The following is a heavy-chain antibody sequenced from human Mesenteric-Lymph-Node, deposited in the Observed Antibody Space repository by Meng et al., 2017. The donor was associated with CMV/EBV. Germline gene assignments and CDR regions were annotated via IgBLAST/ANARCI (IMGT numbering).Heavy chain of an antibody. CDR1: GFSFSSYT. CDR2: ISASGSSI. CDR3: ASRTTTYYDFG. V-gene: IGHV3-21*06. J-gene: IGHJ4*02. Sequence: GESLKISCAASGFSFSSYTMNWVRQAPGKGLEWVSSISASGSSIYYSDLVMGRFTISRDNAKNALYLQMDSLRGEDTAVYFCASRTTTYYDFGRGQGTLVTVSS. D-gene: IGHD3-3*01.